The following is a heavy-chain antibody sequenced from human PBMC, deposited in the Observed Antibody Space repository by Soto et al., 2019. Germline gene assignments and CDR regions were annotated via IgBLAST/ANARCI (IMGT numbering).Heavy chain of an antibody. Sequence: QVHLQESGPGLVKPSETLSLTCAISGGSTSSSVWWTWVRQPPGEGLEWIGEIHRDGVTNYNSSLKSRLTISLDQSRNQFSLSLTSVTAADAAVYFCAGRPEIHPRWGQGILVPVSS. CDR3: AGRPEIHPR. CDR2: IHRDGVT. J-gene: IGHJ4*02. CDR1: GGSTSSSVW. V-gene: IGHV4-4*02. D-gene: IGHD1-26*01.